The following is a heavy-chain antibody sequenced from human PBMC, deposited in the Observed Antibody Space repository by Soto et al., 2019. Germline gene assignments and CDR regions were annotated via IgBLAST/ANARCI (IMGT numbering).Heavy chain of an antibody. CDR2: ISWNSGSI. V-gene: IGHV3-9*01. CDR1: GFTFDDYA. CDR3: AKDIAGRNYDILTGYYSFDY. J-gene: IGHJ4*02. Sequence: EVQLVESGGGLVQPGRSLRLSCAASGFTFDDYAMHWVRQAPGKGLEWVSGISWNSGSIGYVDSVKGRFTISRDNAKNSLYLQMNSLRAEDTALYYCAKDIAGRNYDILTGYYSFDYWGQGTLVTVSS. D-gene: IGHD3-9*01.